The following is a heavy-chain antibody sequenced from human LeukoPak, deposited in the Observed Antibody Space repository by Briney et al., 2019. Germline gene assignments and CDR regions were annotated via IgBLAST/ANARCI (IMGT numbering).Heavy chain of an antibody. J-gene: IGHJ3*02. V-gene: IGHV1-2*02. CDR3: ARESKLVPATFDI. Sequence: GESLKISCKASGYTFTGYYMHWVRQAPGQGLEWMGWINPNSGGTNYAQKFQGRVTMTRDTSISTAYMELSRLRSDDTAVYYCARESKLVPATFDIWGQGTLVAVSS. CDR2: INPNSGGT. D-gene: IGHD2-2*01. CDR1: GYTFTGYY.